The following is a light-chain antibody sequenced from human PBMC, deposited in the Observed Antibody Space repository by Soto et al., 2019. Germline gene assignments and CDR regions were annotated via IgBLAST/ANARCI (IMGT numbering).Light chain of an antibody. CDR3: QHYNTYSYT. CDR2: KAS. Sequence: DIQMTQSPSTLSASIGDRVTITCRASQNISSWLAWYQQRPGKAPKVLIYKASTLESGVPSRFNGSGSGTEFALTVSSLQPDDFATYYCQHYNTYSYTFGQGTKLEIK. CDR1: QNISSW. V-gene: IGKV1-5*03. J-gene: IGKJ2*01.